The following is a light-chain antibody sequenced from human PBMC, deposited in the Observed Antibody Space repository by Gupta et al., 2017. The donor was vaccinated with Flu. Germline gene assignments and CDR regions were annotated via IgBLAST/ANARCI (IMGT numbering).Light chain of an antibody. CDR3: QQLNNYPPIT. CDR1: QGIASY. CDR2: AAS. J-gene: IGKJ5*01. Sequence: DIQLTQSPSFLSASVGDRVTITCRASQGIASYLAWYQQKPGKAPNLLIYAASTLQSGVPSRFSGSGYGTEFTLRISSRQPEDVAVYFCQQLNNYPPITFGQGTQVEI. V-gene: IGKV1-9*01.